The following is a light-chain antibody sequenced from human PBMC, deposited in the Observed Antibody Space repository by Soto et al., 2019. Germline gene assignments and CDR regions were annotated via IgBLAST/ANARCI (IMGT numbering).Light chain of an antibody. CDR1: SSDVGNYKY. J-gene: IGLJ1*01. CDR2: EVS. V-gene: IGLV2-14*01. Sequence: QSVLTQPASVSGSPGQSITISCTGTSSDVGNYKYVSWYQQHPGKAPKLMIYEVSNRPSGVSNRFSGSKSGNTASLTISGLQAEDETDYYCFSYTSSLSGVFGSGTKVTVL. CDR3: FSYTSSLSGV.